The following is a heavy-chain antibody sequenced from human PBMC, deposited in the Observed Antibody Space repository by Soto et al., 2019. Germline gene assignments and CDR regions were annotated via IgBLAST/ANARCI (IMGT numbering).Heavy chain of an antibody. V-gene: IGHV1-69*13. D-gene: IGHD6-6*01. CDR3: ARVSSIAARPGRYYYYYGMDV. Sequence: SVKVSCKASGGTFSSYAISWVRQAPGQGLEWMGGIIPIFGTANYAQKFQGRVTITADESTSTAYMELSSLRSEDTAVYYCARVSSIAARPGRYYYYYGMDVWGQGTTVTVYS. CDR2: IIPIFGTA. J-gene: IGHJ6*02. CDR1: GGTFSSYA.